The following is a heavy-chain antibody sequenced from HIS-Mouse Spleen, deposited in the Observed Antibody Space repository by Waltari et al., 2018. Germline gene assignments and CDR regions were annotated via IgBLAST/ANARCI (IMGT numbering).Heavy chain of an antibody. CDR2: IYYSGGT. V-gene: IGHV4-39*01. J-gene: IGHJ5*02. Sequence: QLQLQESGPGLVKPSETLSLTCTVSGGSISSSSSYWGWIRQPPGKGLEWIGSIYYSGGTYYNPALKSRVTISVDTSKNQFSLKLSSVTAADTAVYYCARKRTASGWFDPWGQGTLVTVSS. CDR3: ARKRTASGWFDP. CDR1: GGSISSSSSY. D-gene: IGHD2-21*02.